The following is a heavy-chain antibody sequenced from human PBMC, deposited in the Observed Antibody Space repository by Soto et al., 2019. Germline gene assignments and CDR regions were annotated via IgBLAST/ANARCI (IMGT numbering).Heavy chain of an antibody. D-gene: IGHD3-3*01. CDR3: SRDGDYYGLDV. V-gene: IGHV3-49*04. J-gene: IGHJ6*02. Sequence: EVQVVESGGDLVQPGRSLRLSCSFSGFTSGDYGLSWVRQAPGKGLEWLGFTTSPAYGGTTGYAPSVTGRFIISRDESKSVAYLQMNRLQTEDTATYYCSRDGDYYGLDVWGRGTTVTVSS. CDR2: TTSPAYGGTT. CDR1: GFTSGDYG.